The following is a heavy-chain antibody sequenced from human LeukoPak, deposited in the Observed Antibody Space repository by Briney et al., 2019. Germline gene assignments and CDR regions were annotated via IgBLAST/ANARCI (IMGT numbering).Heavy chain of an antibody. D-gene: IGHD2-21*01. CDR1: GFTVSSNY. Sequence: GGSLRLSCAASGFTVSSNYMSWVRQAPGKGLEWVSVIYSGGYKDYAHPVKGRFTISRDNTKNTVYLQMNSLRAEDTAVYYCARGLYGMDGWGQGTTVTVSS. CDR3: ARGLYGMDG. CDR2: IYSGGYK. J-gene: IGHJ6*02. V-gene: IGHV3-66*01.